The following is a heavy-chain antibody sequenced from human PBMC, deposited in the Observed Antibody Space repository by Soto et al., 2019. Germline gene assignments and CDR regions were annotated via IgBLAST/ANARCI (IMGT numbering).Heavy chain of an antibody. CDR1: GGSISSSSYY. V-gene: IGHV4-39*07. Sequence: SETLSLTCTVSGGSISSSSYYWGWIRQPPGKGLEWIGSIYYSGSTYYNPSLKSRVTISVDTSKNQFSLKLSSVTAADTAVYYCARRRIQGGDDAFDIWGQGTMVTVSS. CDR3: ARRRIQGGDDAFDI. CDR2: IYYSGST. J-gene: IGHJ3*02. D-gene: IGHD3-16*01.